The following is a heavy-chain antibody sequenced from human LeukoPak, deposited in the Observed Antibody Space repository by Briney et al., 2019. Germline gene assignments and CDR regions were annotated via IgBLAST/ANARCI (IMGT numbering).Heavy chain of an antibody. CDR1: GGTFISYA. CDR3: ARDIEDYGGNSDDAFDI. J-gene: IGHJ3*02. CDR2: IIPIFGTA. D-gene: IGHD4-23*01. Sequence: GASVKVSCKASGGTFISYAISWVRQAPGQGLEWMGGIIPIFGTANYAQKFQGRVTITADESTSTAYMELSSLRSEDTAVYYCARDIEDYGGNSDDAFDIWGQGTMVTVSS. V-gene: IGHV1-69*13.